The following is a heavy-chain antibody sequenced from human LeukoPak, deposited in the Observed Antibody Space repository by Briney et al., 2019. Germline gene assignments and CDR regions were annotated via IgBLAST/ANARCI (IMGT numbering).Heavy chain of an antibody. CDR2: IYPGDSDI. D-gene: IGHD3-16*01. J-gene: IGHJ4*02. CDR3: ARVPYSYGVYYFDY. Sequence: RSGESLKISCKASGDTFTGYWVGWVRQMPGKGLEWMAIIYPGDSDIKYSPSFQGQVTISVDTSINTAYLQWNSLKASDTAVYYCARVPYSYGVYYFDYWGQGTLVTVSS. V-gene: IGHV5-51*01. CDR1: GDTFTGYW.